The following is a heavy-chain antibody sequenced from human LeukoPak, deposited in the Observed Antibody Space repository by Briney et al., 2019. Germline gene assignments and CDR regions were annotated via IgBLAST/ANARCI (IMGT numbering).Heavy chain of an antibody. CDR1: GFTLSSYG. CDR2: MSITYSDI. J-gene: IGHJ4*02. D-gene: IGHD6-19*01. Sequence: GGSLRLSCAASGFTLSSYGMNWVRQAPGKGLEWVAVMSITYSDIYYADSVRDRFTISRDNAKNSLYLQMNSLTAEDTAVYYCARDPSSDRFQYFDHWGQGALVTVSS. CDR3: ARDPSSDRFQYFDH. V-gene: IGHV3-21*01.